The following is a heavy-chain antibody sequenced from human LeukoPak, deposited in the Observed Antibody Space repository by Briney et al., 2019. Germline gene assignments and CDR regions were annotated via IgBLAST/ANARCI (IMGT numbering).Heavy chain of an antibody. CDR2: ITYSGGTT. V-gene: IGHV3-23*01. Sequence: GESLRLSCAASGFTFSNYAMSWVRQAPGKGLEWVSTITYSGGTTYYADSVKGRFSISRDNSENTLYLQMNCLRAEDTAVYYCARVQGYDILTGYYGGWFDPWGQGTLATVSS. J-gene: IGHJ5*02. CDR1: GFTFSNYA. D-gene: IGHD3-9*01. CDR3: ARVQGYDILTGYYGGWFDP.